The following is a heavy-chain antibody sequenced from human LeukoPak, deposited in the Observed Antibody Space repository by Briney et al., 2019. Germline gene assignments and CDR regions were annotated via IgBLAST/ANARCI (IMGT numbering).Heavy chain of an antibody. Sequence: SETLSLTCTVSGGSISSYYWSWIRQPPGKGLEWIGYIYYSGSTNYNPSLKSRVTISVDTSKNQFSLKLSSVTAADTAVYYCARVEVDSSGPGRYYYYMDVWGKGTTVTISS. CDR3: ARVEVDSSGPGRYYYYMDV. V-gene: IGHV4-59*01. CDR1: GGSISSYY. CDR2: IYYSGST. J-gene: IGHJ6*03. D-gene: IGHD3-22*01.